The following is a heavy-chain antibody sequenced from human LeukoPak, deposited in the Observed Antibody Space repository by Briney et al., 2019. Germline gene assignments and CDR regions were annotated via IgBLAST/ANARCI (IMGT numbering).Heavy chain of an antibody. CDR1: GYKFTSYG. CDR2: ISAYNGDT. Sequence: ASVKVSCKASGYKFTSYGLSWVRQAPGQGLEWMGWISAYNGDTNYAQKLQGRVTMTTDTSTSTAYMELRSLRPDDTAVYYCARDLYYGSGSQSNIDYWGQGTLVTVSS. V-gene: IGHV1-18*04. J-gene: IGHJ4*02. D-gene: IGHD3-10*01. CDR3: ARDLYYGSGSQSNIDY.